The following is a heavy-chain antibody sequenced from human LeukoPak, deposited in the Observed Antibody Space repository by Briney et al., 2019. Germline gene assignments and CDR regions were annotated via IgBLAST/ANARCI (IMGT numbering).Heavy chain of an antibody. D-gene: IGHD3-10*01. CDR2: IYYSGST. Sequence: SETLSLTCTVSGGSISSYYWSWIRQPPGKGLEWIGYIYYSGSTNYNPSLKSRVTISVDTSKNQFSLKLSSVTAADTAVYYCARGCDMVRGRMDVWGQGTTVTVSS. CDR1: GGSISSYY. J-gene: IGHJ6*02. V-gene: IGHV4-59*01. CDR3: ARGCDMVRGRMDV.